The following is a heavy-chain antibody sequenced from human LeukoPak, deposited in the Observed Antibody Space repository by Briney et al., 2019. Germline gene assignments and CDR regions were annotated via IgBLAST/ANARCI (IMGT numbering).Heavy chain of an antibody. CDR1: GYSFTSNY. CDR2: IYPRDGST. V-gene: IGHV1-46*01. Sequence: ASVKVSCKASGYSFTSNYIHWVRRAPGQGLEWMGMIYPRDGSTSYAQRFQDRVTVTRDTSTSTVHMELSGLRSEDTAVYYCARDQEGFDYWGQGTQVTVSS. J-gene: IGHJ4*02. CDR3: ARDQEGFDY.